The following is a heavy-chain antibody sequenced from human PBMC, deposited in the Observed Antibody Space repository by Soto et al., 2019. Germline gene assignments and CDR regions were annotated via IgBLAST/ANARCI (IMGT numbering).Heavy chain of an antibody. J-gene: IGHJ5*01. CDR2: IYHTGNT. D-gene: IGHD2-2*01. Sequence: SETLSLTCTVSGGSISEDSYWSWIRQTPGKGLEWIGYIYHTGNTYYNPALRSRVSISVDKSKSQFSLKPISVTAADTAVYFCARDEYQLLSSVSWFDSWGQGTLVTVSS. CDR3: ARDEYQLLSSVSWFDS. V-gene: IGHV4-30-4*01. CDR1: GGSISEDSY.